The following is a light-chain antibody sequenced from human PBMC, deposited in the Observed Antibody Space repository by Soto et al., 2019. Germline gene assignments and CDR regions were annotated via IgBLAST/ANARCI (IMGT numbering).Light chain of an antibody. Sequence: EIVLTQSPATLSLSPGERATLSCAASQSVSSTYLGWYQQKPGLAPRLLIYDVSNRFTGIPDRFSGSRSATDFTLTNSRLEPEDFAVYYCQQYGTSLTCGGGTKVEIK. CDR3: QQYGTSLT. J-gene: IGKJ4*01. CDR1: QSVSSTY. V-gene: IGKV3D-20*01. CDR2: DVS.